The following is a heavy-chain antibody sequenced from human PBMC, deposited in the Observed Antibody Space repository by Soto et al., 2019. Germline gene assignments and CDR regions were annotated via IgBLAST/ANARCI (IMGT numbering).Heavy chain of an antibody. V-gene: IGHV1-46*01. CDR1: GYTFTSYY. D-gene: IGHD6-13*01. J-gene: IGHJ6*02. Sequence: ASVKVSCKASGYTFTSYYMHCVRQAPGQGLEWMGIINPSGGSTSYAQKFQGRVTMTRDTSTSTVYMELSSLRSEDTAVYYCARESIAKDDDGYYGMDVWGQGTTVTVSS. CDR3: ARESIAKDDDGYYGMDV. CDR2: INPSGGST.